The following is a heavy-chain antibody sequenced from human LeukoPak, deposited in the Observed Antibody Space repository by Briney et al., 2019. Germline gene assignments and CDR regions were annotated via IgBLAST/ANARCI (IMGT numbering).Heavy chain of an antibody. Sequence: PGGSLRLSCAASGFTFSNYWMSWVRQAPGKGLEWVANIKQDGSEKYYVDSVKGRFTISRDNARNTLYLQMNSLRAEDTAVYYCAREKSYRTHYWGQGTLVTVSP. CDR2: IKQDGSEK. J-gene: IGHJ4*02. V-gene: IGHV3-7*01. CDR3: AREKSYRTHY. D-gene: IGHD3-10*01. CDR1: GFTFSNYW.